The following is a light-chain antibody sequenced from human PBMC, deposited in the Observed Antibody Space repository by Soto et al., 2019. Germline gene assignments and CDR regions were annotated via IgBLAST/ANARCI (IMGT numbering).Light chain of an antibody. V-gene: IGKV3-11*01. CDR1: QSVSSY. J-gene: IGKJ5*01. CDR2: DAS. Sequence: EIVLTQSPSTLSWSPVERSTRSFMASQSVSSYLAWYQQKPGQAPRLLIYDASNRATGIPARFSGSGSGTDFTLTISSLEPEDFAVYYCQQRSNWPPSFGQGTRLEIK. CDR3: QQRSNWPPS.